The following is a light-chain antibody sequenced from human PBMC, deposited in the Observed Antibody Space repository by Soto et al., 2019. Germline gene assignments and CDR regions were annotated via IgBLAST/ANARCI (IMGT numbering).Light chain of an antibody. J-gene: IGKJ1*01. Sequence: EIVLTQSPATLSLSPGERATLSCRASQSVGNNLAWYQQKPGQAPGLLIYEASTRATGIPARFSGSGSGTDFTLTISSLEPEDFAVYYCQQRLNWPPGFGQGTKVEIK. CDR3: QQRLNWPPG. V-gene: IGKV3-11*01. CDR1: QSVGNN. CDR2: EAS.